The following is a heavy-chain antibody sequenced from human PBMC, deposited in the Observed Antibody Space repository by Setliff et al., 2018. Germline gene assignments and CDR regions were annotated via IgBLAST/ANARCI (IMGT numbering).Heavy chain of an antibody. CDR1: GGSISTTNYF. CDR2: LYYTGAT. CDR3: ARGYPARVGFGNWFDP. Sequence: KSSETLSLTCTVSGGSISTTNYFWGWIRQPPGGGLEWIGILYYTGATYYNPSLKSRVTISVDTPNNQFSLKLSSVTAADTAVFYCARGYPARVGFGNWFDPWGQGTLVTVSS. J-gene: IGHJ5*02. V-gene: IGHV4-39*07. D-gene: IGHD3-10*01.